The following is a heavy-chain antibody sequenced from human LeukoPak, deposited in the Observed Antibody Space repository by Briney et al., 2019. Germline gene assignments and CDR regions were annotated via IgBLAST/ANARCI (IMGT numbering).Heavy chain of an antibody. CDR1: GFTFSSYA. J-gene: IGHJ4*02. CDR2: ISYDGSNK. D-gene: IGHD6-19*01. Sequence: GRSLRLSCAASGFTFSSYAMHWVRQAPGKGLEWVAVISYDGSNKYYADSVKGRFTISRDNSKNTLYLQMNSLRAEDTAVYYCARDEDSSGWYSHFDYWGQGTLVTVSP. V-gene: IGHV3-30*04. CDR3: ARDEDSSGWYSHFDY.